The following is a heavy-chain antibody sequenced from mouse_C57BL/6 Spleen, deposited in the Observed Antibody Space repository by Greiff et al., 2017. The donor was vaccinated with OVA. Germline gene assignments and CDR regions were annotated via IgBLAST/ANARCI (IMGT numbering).Heavy chain of an antibody. CDR1: GFTFSSYA. V-gene: IGHV5-4*01. Sequence: EVNLVESGGGLVKPGGSLKLSCAASGFTFSSYAMSWVRQTPEKRLEWVATISDGGSYTYYPDNVKGRFTISRDNAKNNLYLQMSHLKSEDTAMYYCARDSGRGWFAYWGQGTLVTVSA. CDR3: ARDSGRGWFAY. D-gene: IGHD3-2*02. CDR2: ISDGGSYT. J-gene: IGHJ3*01.